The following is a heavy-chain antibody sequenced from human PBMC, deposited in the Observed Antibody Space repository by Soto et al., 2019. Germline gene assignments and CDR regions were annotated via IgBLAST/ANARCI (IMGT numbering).Heavy chain of an antibody. J-gene: IGHJ5*02. Sequence: QVQLVQSGAEVKKPGSSVKVSCKASGGTFSSYSINWVRQAPGQGLEWMGRIIPLFGAANYAQKFRDRVTFTADESTTXXXXXXXXXXXXXXXXXXXXXXXXXXXXXDPWGQGTLVTVSS. V-gene: IGHV1-69*15. CDR3: XXXXXXXXXXDP. CDR2: IIPLFGAA. CDR1: GGTFSSYS.